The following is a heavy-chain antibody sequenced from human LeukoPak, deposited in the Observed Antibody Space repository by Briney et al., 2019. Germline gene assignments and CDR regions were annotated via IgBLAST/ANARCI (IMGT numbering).Heavy chain of an antibody. V-gene: IGHV3-33*01. J-gene: IGHJ4*02. CDR2: IWYDGSNK. Sequence: GGSLRLSCAASGFTFSSYGMHWVRQAPGKGLEWVAVIWYDGSNKYYADSVKGQFTISRDNSKNTLYLQMNSLRAEDTAVYYCARGEDFAVGATYYWGQGTLVTVSS. CDR1: GFTFSSYG. D-gene: IGHD1-26*01. CDR3: ARGEDFAVGATYY.